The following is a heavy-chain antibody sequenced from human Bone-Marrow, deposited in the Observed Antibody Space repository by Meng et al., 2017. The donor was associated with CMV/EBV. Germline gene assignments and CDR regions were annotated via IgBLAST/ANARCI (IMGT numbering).Heavy chain of an antibody. V-gene: IGHV1-2*02. D-gene: IGHD1-26*01. J-gene: IGHJ3*02. Sequence: ASVKVSCKASGYTFTDHNFHWVRQAPGQGLEWMGWITPNKGDTNYAQKFRGRVTLTRDASISTVYMQLTRLRSDDTAVYYCAISRVGATRGAFDIWGQGTMVT. CDR3: AISRVGATRGAFDI. CDR2: ITPNKGDT. CDR1: GYTFTDHN.